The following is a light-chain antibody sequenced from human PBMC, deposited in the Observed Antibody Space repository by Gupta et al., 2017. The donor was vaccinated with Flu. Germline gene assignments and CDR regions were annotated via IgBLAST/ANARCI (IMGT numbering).Light chain of an antibody. CDR1: TGSLSSTD. V-gene: IGLV6-57*03. CDR3: QYSADTNWV. J-gene: IGLJ2*01. CDR2: HDD. Sequence: IVMCCARSTGSLSSTDVQWYQQHPGSAPTMVIYHDDQRPSGIPERFSGSIDSSSNTATIAIAGVEDEDEDYYYCQYSADTNWVFGGGTKLTVL.